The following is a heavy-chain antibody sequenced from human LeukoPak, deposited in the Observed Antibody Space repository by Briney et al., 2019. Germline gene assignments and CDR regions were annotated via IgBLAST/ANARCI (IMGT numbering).Heavy chain of an antibody. CDR3: AKDEYYYDSSGYYHP. D-gene: IGHD3-22*01. V-gene: IGHV3-23*01. CDR2: DGGSGGSV. J-gene: IGHJ5*02. CDR1: GSSISTYA. Sequence: PGGSLRLSCAASGSSISTYATSWVRQAPGKGLEWVSTDGGSGGSVYYADSVKGRFTISRDNSKNTLYLQMNSLRAEDTAVYYCAKDEYYYDSSGYYHPWGQGTLVTVSS.